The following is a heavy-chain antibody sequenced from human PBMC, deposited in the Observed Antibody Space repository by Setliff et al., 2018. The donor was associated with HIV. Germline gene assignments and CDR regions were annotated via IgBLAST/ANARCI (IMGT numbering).Heavy chain of an antibody. Sequence: PSETLSLTCTVSGGSISGHFWSWFRQPPGKGLEWIGYIYYTGSTNYNPSLKSRVTISLDTSKNQFSLNLSSVTAADTAVYYCVRAEYSSSSDWFAPWGQGALVTVSS. CDR3: VRAEYSSSSDWFAP. V-gene: IGHV4-59*11. CDR2: IYYTGST. J-gene: IGHJ5*02. CDR1: GGSISGHF. D-gene: IGHD6-6*01.